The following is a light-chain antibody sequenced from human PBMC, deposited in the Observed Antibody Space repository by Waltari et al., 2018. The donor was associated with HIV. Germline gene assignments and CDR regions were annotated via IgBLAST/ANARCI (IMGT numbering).Light chain of an antibody. CDR2: RNN. CDR1: SNNVGDQG. Sequence: QAGLTQPPSVSKGLRQTATLTCTGNSNNVGDQGAAWRQQHHGHPPKTLYYRNNNRPSGISERFSASRSGNTASLTITGLQPEDEADYYCSAWDSSLNTVIFGGVTKLTVL. J-gene: IGLJ2*01. V-gene: IGLV10-54*04. CDR3: SAWDSSLNTVI.